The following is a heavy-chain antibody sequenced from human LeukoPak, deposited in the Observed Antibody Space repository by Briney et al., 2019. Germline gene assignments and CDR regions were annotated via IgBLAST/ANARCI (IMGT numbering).Heavy chain of an antibody. J-gene: IGHJ4*02. D-gene: IGHD3-10*01. CDR2: ISHNGGST. V-gene: IGHV3-64*01. Sequence: GGSLRLSCAASGFTFGSYTMHWVRRAPGKGQEYVSAISHNGGSTYYANSVKGRFTISRDNSKNTLYLQMGCLRAEDMAVYYCARVGDLNYFDYWGQGALVTVSS. CDR1: GFTFGSYT. CDR3: ARVGDLNYFDY.